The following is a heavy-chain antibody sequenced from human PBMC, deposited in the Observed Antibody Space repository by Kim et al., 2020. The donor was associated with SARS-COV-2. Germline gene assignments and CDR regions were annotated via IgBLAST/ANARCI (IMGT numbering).Heavy chain of an antibody. D-gene: IGHD5-12*01. CDR3: ARGWDSTDGYSIY. Sequence: YADSVKGRFTISRDNAENTLYLQLNSLRAEDTAVYYCARGWDSTDGYSIYWGQGTLVTVSS. V-gene: IGHV3-74*01. J-gene: IGHJ4*02.